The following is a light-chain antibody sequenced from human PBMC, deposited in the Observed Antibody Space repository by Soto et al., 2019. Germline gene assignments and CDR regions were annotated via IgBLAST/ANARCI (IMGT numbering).Light chain of an antibody. CDR3: QQYNNWPLT. CDR2: GAS. J-gene: IGKJ1*01. CDR1: QSVSSN. V-gene: IGKV3-15*01. Sequence: EIVXTXXPXXXSXXXGEXATLSCRASQSVSSNLAWYQQKPGQAPRLLIYGASTRATGIPDRFSGSGSGTEFTLTISSLQSEDLAVYYCQQYNNWPLTFGQGTKVEIK.